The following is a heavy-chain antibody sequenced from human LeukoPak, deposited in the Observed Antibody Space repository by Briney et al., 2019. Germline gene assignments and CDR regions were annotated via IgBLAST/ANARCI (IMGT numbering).Heavy chain of an antibody. Sequence: GGSLRLSCAASGFTFSSYAMHWVRQAPAKGLEWVAVISYDGSNKYYADSVKGRFTISRDNSKNTLYLQMNSLRAEDTAVYYCARVSVAVAGTGGDYWGQGTLVTVSS. CDR2: ISYDGSNK. D-gene: IGHD6-19*01. CDR3: ARVSVAVAGTGGDY. CDR1: GFTFSSYA. J-gene: IGHJ4*02. V-gene: IGHV3-30-3*01.